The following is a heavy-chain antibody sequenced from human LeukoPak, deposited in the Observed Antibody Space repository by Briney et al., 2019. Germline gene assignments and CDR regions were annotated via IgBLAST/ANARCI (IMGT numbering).Heavy chain of an antibody. D-gene: IGHD2-2*01. CDR3: ARDRVVVVPAAHYGAFDI. J-gene: IGHJ3*02. V-gene: IGHV1-69*01. CDR2: IIPIVGTA. Sequence: ASVKVSCKASGGTFSSYAISWVRQAPGQGLEWMGGIIPIVGTANYAQKFQGRVTITADESTSTAYMELSSLRSEDTAVYYCARDRVVVVPAAHYGAFDIWGQGTMVTVSS. CDR1: GGTFSSYA.